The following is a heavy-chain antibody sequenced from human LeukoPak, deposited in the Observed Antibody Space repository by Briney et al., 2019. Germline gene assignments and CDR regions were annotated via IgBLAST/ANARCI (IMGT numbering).Heavy chain of an antibody. V-gene: IGHV1-2*02. CDR3: ARSTMVRGVIPFDY. Sequence: GASVKVSCKASGYTFTGYYMHWVRQAPGQGLEWMGWINPNSGGTNYAQKFQGRVTMIRDTSISTAYMELSRLRSDDTAVYYCARSTMVRGVIPFDYWGQGTLVTVSS. CDR1: GYTFTGYY. D-gene: IGHD3-10*01. CDR2: INPNSGGT. J-gene: IGHJ4*02.